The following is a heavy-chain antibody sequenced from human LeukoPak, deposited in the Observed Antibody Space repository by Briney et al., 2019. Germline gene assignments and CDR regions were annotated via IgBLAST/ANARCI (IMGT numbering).Heavy chain of an antibody. V-gene: IGHV3-23*01. CDR1: GFTFSSYA. CDR2: SSGSGGRT. CDR3: AKDPYSGTFSHYDY. J-gene: IGHJ4*02. Sequence: GGSLRLCCAASGFTFSSYAMSWVRQAPGKGLEWVSASSGSGGRTYYADSVKGRITISGDNSKNTLYLKMNSLRAEDTAVYYCAKDPYSGTFSHYDYWGQGTLVTVSS. D-gene: IGHD1-7*01.